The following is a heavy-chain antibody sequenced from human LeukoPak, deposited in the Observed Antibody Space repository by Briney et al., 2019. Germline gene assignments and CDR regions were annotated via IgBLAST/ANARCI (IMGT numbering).Heavy chain of an antibody. V-gene: IGHV3-53*01. CDR1: GFTVSGTY. Sequence: GGSLRLSCAASGFTVSGTYMSWVRKPPGKGLEWVSLIYSSGRTYHADSVKGRFIISRDNSKNTLYLQMNSLRAEDTAVYYCARDPVAVMEGHHWGQGTLVTVSS. CDR2: IYSSGRT. CDR3: ARDPVAVMEGHH. D-gene: IGHD2-21*01. J-gene: IGHJ1*01.